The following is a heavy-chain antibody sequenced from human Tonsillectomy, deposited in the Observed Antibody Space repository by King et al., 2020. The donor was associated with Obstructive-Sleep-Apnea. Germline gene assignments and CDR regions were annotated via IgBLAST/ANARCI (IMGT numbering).Heavy chain of an antibody. D-gene: IGHD3-22*01. J-gene: IGHJ4*02. CDR1: GFTFANYV. CDR3: AKGGSSGWVGGYSFDF. Sequence: VQLVESGGGLLQPGGSLRLSCAASGFTFANYVMIWVRQAPGKGLEWVSGISGSADDTYYADSVKGRFTIFRDNFKNSLYLQMNSLRAEDTALYYCAKGGSSGWVGGYSFDFWGQGTLVTVSS. V-gene: IGHV3-23*04. CDR2: ISGSADDT.